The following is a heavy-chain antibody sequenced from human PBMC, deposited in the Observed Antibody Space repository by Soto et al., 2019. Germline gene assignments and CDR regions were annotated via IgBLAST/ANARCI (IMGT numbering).Heavy chain of an antibody. CDR2: VSPGGDTI. CDR1: GFPYSVYS. V-gene: IGHV3-48*02. Sequence: GGSLRLSCVASGFPYSVYSMDWVRQVPGKGLECLAYVSPGGDTIHYADSVNGRFSISRDTPRNSVFLQMNSLRHEDTAVYYCARGFRANSFDVWGPGTVVT. J-gene: IGHJ3*01. CDR3: ARGFRANSFDV.